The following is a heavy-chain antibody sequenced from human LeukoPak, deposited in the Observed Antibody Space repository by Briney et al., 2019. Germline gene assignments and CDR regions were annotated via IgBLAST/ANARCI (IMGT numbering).Heavy chain of an antibody. D-gene: IGHD3-10*01. CDR1: GGSMSTYY. V-gene: IGHV4-4*07. Sequence: PSETLSVPCTVSGGSMSTYYGSWIRQPAGKGLEWIGRIYTSGRTNYNPSLKSRVTMSVDTSKSQFSLKLNSVTAADTAVYYCARRVSIGPFYYWGQGILVTVSS. J-gene: IGHJ4*02. CDR2: IYTSGRT. CDR3: ARRVSIGPFYY.